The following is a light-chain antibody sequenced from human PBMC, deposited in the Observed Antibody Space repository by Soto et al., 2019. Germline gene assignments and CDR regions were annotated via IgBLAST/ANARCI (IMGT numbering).Light chain of an antibody. V-gene: IGKV3-20*01. CDR2: GAS. CDR3: QQYVNSPGT. CDR1: QIVNSDY. Sequence: EIVLTQSPGTLSLSPGERATLSCGASQIVNSDYFAWFQLKPGQAPRLLIYGASRRATGIPDRFSGSGSGTDFTLTIHRLEPEDFAMYYCQQYVNSPGTFGQGSRIEIK. J-gene: IGKJ1*01.